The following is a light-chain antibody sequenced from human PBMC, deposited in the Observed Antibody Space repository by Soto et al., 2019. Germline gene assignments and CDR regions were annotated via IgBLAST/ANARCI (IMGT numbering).Light chain of an antibody. J-gene: IGKJ1*01. CDR1: QYVDPY. CDR2: GAS. CDR3: QQSYRTPRS. Sequence: DIQVTQSPSSLSESVGDRVTITCRASQYVDPYLNWYQQKPGKAPKLLIYGASSLQSGVPSRFSGIGSGTDFTLTISSLQPEDSATYYCQQSYRTPRSFGQGTKVEVK. V-gene: IGKV1-39*01.